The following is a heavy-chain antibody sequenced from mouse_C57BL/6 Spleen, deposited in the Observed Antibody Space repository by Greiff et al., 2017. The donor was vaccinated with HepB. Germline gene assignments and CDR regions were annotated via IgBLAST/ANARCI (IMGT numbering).Heavy chain of an antibody. CDR2: IDPSDSYT. CDR3: ARKEGDYYGSSYAMDY. CDR1: GYTFTSYW. V-gene: IGHV1-69*01. D-gene: IGHD1-1*01. J-gene: IGHJ4*01. Sequence: QVQLKQPGAELVMPGASVKLSCKASGYTFTSYWMHWVKQRPGQGLEWIGEIDPSDSYTNYNQKFKGKSTLTVDKSSSTAYMQLSSLTSEDSAVYYCARKEGDYYGSSYAMDYWGQGTSVTVSS.